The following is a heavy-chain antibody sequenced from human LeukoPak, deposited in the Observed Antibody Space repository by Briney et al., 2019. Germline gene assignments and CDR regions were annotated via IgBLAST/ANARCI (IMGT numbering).Heavy chain of an antibody. J-gene: IGHJ4*02. CDR2: INHSGST. CDR1: GGSFSGYY. CDR3: ARVRYYGSGKRGYYFDY. V-gene: IGHV4-34*01. D-gene: IGHD3-10*01. Sequence: SETLSLTCAVYGGSFSGYYWSWIRQPPGKGLEGIGEINHSGSTNYNPSLKSRVTISVDTSKNQFSLKLSSVTAADTAVYYCARVRYYGSGKRGYYFDYWGQGTLVTVSS.